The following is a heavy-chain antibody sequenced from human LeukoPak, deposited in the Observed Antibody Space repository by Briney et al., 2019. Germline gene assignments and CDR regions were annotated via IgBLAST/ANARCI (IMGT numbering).Heavy chain of an antibody. CDR3: ARAIGYCSSTSCSYYCYYYMDV. CDR1: GGSISSYY. D-gene: IGHD2-2*01. V-gene: IGHV4-4*07. CDR2: IYTSGST. J-gene: IGHJ6*03. Sequence: PSETLSLTCTVSGGSISSYYWSWIRQPAGKGLELIGRIYTSGSTNYNPSLKSRVTMSVDTSKNQFSLKLSSVTAADTAVYYCARAIGYCSSTSCSYYCYYYMDVWGKGTTVTVSS.